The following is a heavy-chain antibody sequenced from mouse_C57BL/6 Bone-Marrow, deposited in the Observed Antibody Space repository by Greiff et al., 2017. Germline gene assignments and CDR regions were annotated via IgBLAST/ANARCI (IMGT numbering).Heavy chain of an antibody. CDR1: GYAFSSSW. J-gene: IGHJ2*01. CDR3: ERRGDDYCEKEYYFAY. V-gene: IGHV1-82*01. CDR2: IYPGDGAT. Sequence: QVQLQESGPELVKPGASVKISCKASGYAFSSSWMNWVKQTPGKGLEWIGRIYPGDGATNYNGKFKGKATLTADKSTSTAFMQLSSLTSEDSAVLWCERRGDDYCEKEYYFAYWGQGTTVTVSA. D-gene: IGHD2-4*01.